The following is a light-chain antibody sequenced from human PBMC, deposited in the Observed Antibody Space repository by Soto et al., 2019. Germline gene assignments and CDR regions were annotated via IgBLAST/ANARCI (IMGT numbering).Light chain of an antibody. CDR1: QSVSNN. Sequence: EIVMTQSPATLSVSPVERATLSCRASQSVSNNLAWYQQKPGQAPRLLIYGASTRATGIPARFSGSGSGTEFTLTISSLQSEDFAVYYCQQHNNWPLTFGGGTKVDIK. V-gene: IGKV3-15*01. CDR3: QQHNNWPLT. CDR2: GAS. J-gene: IGKJ4*01.